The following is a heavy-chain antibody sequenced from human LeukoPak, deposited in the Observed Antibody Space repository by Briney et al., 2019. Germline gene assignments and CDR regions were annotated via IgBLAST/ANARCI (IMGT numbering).Heavy chain of an antibody. CDR2: ISAYNGNT. J-gene: IGHJ5*02. V-gene: IGHV1-18*01. D-gene: IGHD3-3*01. CDR1: GYTFTSYG. Sequence: GATVKVSCKASGYTFTSYGISWVRQAPGQELEWMGWISAYNGNTNYAQKLQGRVTMTTDTSTSTAYMELRSLRSDDTAVYYCAREAITIFGVVRTQTTYGPHRFDPWGQGTLVTVSS. CDR3: AREAITIFGVVRTQTTYGPHRFDP.